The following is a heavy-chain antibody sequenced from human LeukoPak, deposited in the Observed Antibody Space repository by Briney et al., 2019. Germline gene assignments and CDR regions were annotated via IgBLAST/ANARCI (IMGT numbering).Heavy chain of an antibody. CDR3: TRLGGGSPNIVVPGTSKLKWFDP. J-gene: IGHJ5*02. CDR1: GFTFSGST. CDR2: IKTRSNNYAT. Sequence: GGSLRLSCATSGFTFSGSTIQWVRQASGKGLEWLGQIKTRSNNYATVYPASLQGRFTISRDDSRDTAFLQMNSLKTDDTAVYYCTRLGGGSPNIVVPGTSKLKWFDPWGQGTLVTVSS. D-gene: IGHD2-2*01. V-gene: IGHV3-73*01.